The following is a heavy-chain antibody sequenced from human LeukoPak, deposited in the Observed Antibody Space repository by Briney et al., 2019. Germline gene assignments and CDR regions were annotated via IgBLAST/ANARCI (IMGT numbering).Heavy chain of an antibody. CDR2: MYSEGGT. CDR3: ARGPGAFDY. V-gene: IGHV3-66*01. Sequence: GGSLRLSCAASGRNVGSNYMNWVRQAPGRGLEWVSVMYSEGGTNYADSVKGRFTISRDYLKNTLYLQMDSLRVEDTAVYYCARGPGAFDYWGQGTLVTVSS. J-gene: IGHJ4*02. CDR1: GRNVGSNY.